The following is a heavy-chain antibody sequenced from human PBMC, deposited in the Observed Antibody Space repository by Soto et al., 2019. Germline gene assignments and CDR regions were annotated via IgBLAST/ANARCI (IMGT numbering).Heavy chain of an antibody. J-gene: IGHJ4*02. D-gene: IGHD1-26*01. CDR3: ARGLISGSHYSGGWYYFDS. Sequence: SDPLPLTCYAFGRTSRGYSWSRIRHTPGKGLQWIGQINHSGSANYNPSLKSRVTISVHTSKSQFSLELSSVTAADTAVYYCARGLISGSHYSGGWYYFDSWCQGTQVTVS. CDR2: INHSGSA. V-gene: IGHV4-34*01. CDR1: GRTSRGYS.